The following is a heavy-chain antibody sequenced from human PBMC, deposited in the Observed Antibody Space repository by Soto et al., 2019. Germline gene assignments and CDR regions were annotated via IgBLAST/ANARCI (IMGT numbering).Heavy chain of an antibody. CDR2: IIPIFGTA. J-gene: IGHJ6*02. V-gene: IGHV1-69*01. CDR3: ARVRVKIVGAHHLPYSCRTDV. Sequence: QVQLVQSGAEVKKPGSSVKVSCKASGGTFSSYAISWVRQAPGQGLEWVGGIIPIFGTANYAQKFQGRVTNSAEESQSTAYMELSSLRSEATAVYYCARVRVKIVGAHHLPYSCRTDVWGQGPTVPVSS. D-gene: IGHD1-26*01. CDR1: GGTFSSYA.